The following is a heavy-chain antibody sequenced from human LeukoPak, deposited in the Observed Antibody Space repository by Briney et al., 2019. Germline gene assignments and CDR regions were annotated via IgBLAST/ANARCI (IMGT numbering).Heavy chain of an antibody. CDR3: AKTGDDYVWGSYIDY. J-gene: IGHJ4*02. CDR1: GFTFSSYA. Sequence: PGGSLRLSCAASGFTFSSYAMSWVRQAPGKGLEWXXXISGSGGSTYYADSVKGRFTISRDNSKNTLYLQMNSLRAEDTAVYYCAKTGDDYVWGSYIDYWGQGTLVTVSS. CDR2: ISGSGGST. V-gene: IGHV3-23*01. D-gene: IGHD3-16*01.